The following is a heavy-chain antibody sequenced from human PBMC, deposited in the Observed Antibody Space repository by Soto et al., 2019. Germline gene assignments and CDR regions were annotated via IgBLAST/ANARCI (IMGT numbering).Heavy chain of an antibody. V-gene: IGHV4-61*01. J-gene: IGHJ4*02. D-gene: IGHD6-19*01. CDR3: ARIGGWYDIDF. CDR2: IFYNGTA. Sequence: SETLSLTCSVSGGSVSSGSFHWSWIRQPPGKGLQFIGSIFYNGTANYSPSLKNRVSISIDTSQSQFFLQLISVAAADTAVYYCARIGGWYDIDFWGQGSLVTVSS. CDR1: GGSVSSGSFH.